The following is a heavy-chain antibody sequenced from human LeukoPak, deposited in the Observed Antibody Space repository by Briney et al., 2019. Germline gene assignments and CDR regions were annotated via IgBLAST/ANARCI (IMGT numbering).Heavy chain of an antibody. J-gene: IGHJ4*02. D-gene: IGHD7-27*01. Sequence: SETLSLTCAVYGGSFSGYYWSWIRQPPGKGLEWIGEINHSGSTNYNPSLKSRVTISVDTSKNQFSLKLSSVTAADTAVYYCARRPGVHFDYWGQGTLVTVSS. V-gene: IGHV4-34*01. CDR2: INHSGST. CDR1: GGSFSGYY. CDR3: ARRPGVHFDY.